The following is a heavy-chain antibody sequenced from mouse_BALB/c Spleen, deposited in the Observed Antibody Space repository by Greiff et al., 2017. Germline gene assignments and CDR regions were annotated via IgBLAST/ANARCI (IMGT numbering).Heavy chain of an antibody. J-gene: IGHJ4*01. D-gene: IGHD1-1*01. CDR2: IDPFNGGT. V-gene: IGHV1S135*01. CDR3: ARGYYGSSYAMDY. CDR1: GYSFTSYY. Sequence: EVQLQQSGPELMKPGASVKISCKASGYSFTSYYMHWVKQSHGKSLEWIGYIDPFNGGTSYNQKFKGKATLTVDKSSSTAYMQLSSLASEDSAVYYCARGYYGSSYAMDYWGQGTSVTVSS.